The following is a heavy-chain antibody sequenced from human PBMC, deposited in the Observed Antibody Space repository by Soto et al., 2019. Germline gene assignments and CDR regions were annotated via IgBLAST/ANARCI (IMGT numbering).Heavy chain of an antibody. CDR3: ARRYSSGWYFFDD. J-gene: IGHJ4*02. CDR1: GGSFSGYY. D-gene: IGHD6-19*01. Sequence: TSETLSLTCAVYGGSFSGYYWNWIRQPPGKGLEWIGEINTSGSTNYNPSLKSRVTISVDTSKNQFSLKVSSVTAADTAVYYCARRYSSGWYFFDDWGRGTLVTVS. V-gene: IGHV4-34*01. CDR2: INTSGST.